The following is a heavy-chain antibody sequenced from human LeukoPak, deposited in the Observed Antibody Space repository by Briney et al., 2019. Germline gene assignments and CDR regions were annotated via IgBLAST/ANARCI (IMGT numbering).Heavy chain of an antibody. CDR2: IYHSGST. D-gene: IGHD3-22*01. J-gene: IGHJ3*02. V-gene: IGHV4-38-2*02. Sequence: PSETLSLTCTVSGYSISSGYYWGWIRQPPGKGLEWIGSIYHSGSTYYNPSLKSRVTISVDTSKNQFSLKLSSVTAADTAVYYCARGRSYYDSSGYYYRRYAFDIWGQGTMVTVSS. CDR3: ARGRSYYDSSGYYYRRYAFDI. CDR1: GYSISSGYY.